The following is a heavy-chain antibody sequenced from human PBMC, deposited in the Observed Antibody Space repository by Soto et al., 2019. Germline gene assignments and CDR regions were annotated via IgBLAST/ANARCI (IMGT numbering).Heavy chain of an antibody. CDR1: GGSISGRNYY. CDR3: AREVETVTSLISYYFDY. CDR2: IYYSGST. D-gene: IGHD4-17*01. J-gene: IGHJ4*02. V-gene: IGHV4-30-4*01. Sequence: QVQLQESGPGLVKPSQTLSLTCTVSGGSISGRNYYWSWIRQPPGKGLEWIGYIYYSGSTFYKPSLKSRLTISVDTSKNQFSPKLSSVTAADTAVYYCAREVETVTSLISYYFDYWGLGALVTVSS.